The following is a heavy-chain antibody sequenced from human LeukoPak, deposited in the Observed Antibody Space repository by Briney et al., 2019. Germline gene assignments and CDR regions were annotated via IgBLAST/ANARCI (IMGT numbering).Heavy chain of an antibody. J-gene: IGHJ4*02. CDR3: ARAVGYCSSSICYRFDY. CDR1: GFTFNDYA. V-gene: IGHV3-48*01. Sequence: GGSLRLSCAASGFTFNDYAMHWVRQAPGKGLEWVSYISSSSSTIYYADSVKGRFTISRDNAKNSLYLQMNSLRAEDTAVYYCARAVGYCSSSICYRFDYWGQGTLVTVSS. CDR2: ISSSSSTI. D-gene: IGHD2-2*01.